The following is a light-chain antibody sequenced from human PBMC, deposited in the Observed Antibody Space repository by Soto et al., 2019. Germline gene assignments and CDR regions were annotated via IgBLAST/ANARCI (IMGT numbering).Light chain of an antibody. V-gene: IGKV3D-15*01. CDR2: GGS. CDR1: QGISNH. J-gene: IGKJ5*01. Sequence: MTQTPSFVSASLGDRVTITCRASQGISNHLAWYQQKPGQAPRLLIYGGSSRATGIPVRFSGSGSGTEFTLTISRLEPEDFAVYYCQHFGDSPITFGQGTRLEIK. CDR3: QHFGDSPIT.